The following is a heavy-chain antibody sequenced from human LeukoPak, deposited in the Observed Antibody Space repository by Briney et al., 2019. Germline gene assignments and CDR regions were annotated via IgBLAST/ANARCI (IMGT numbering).Heavy chain of an antibody. D-gene: IGHD4-11*01. Sequence: GGSLRLSCAAYGFTLMSYWMHSVRQAPGKGLVWVARINTDGRSTSYADSVKGRFTISRDNAKNTLYLQMNSLRAEDTAVYYWARVTTVMELDIWGQGTLVTVSS. V-gene: IGHV3-74*01. J-gene: IGHJ4*02. CDR1: GFTLMSYW. CDR2: INTDGRST. CDR3: ARVTTVMELDI.